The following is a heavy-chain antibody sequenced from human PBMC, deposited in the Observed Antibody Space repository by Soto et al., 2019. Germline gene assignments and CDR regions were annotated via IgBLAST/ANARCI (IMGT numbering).Heavy chain of an antibody. D-gene: IGHD3-10*01. J-gene: IGHJ4*02. CDR3: ARERRGGGYYGSGSYAYFDY. CDR1: GGSFSGYY. V-gene: IGHV4-34*01. CDR2: INHSGST. Sequence: PSDTPSLTCAVYGGSFSGYYWSWIRQPPGKGLEWIGEINHSGSTNYNPSLKSRVTISVDTSKNQFSLKLSSVTAADTAVYYCARERRGGGYYGSGSYAYFDYWGQGTLVSVSS.